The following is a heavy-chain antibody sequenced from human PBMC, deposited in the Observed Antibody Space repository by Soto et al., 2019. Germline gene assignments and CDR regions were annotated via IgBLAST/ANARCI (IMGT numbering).Heavy chain of an antibody. CDR2: IYPGDSDT. V-gene: IGHV5-51*01. D-gene: IGHD3-3*01. CDR3: ARQASMIFGVVKDFYYYYGMDV. Sequence: GESLKISCKGSGYSFTSYWIGWVRQMPGKGLERMGIIYPGDSDTRYSPSFQGQVTISADKSISTAYLQWSSLKASDTAMYYCARQASMIFGVVKDFYYYYGMDVWGQGTTVTVSS. CDR1: GYSFTSYW. J-gene: IGHJ6*02.